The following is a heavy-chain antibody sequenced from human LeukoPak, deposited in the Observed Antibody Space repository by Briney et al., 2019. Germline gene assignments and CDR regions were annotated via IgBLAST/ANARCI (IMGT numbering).Heavy chain of an antibody. CDR2: ISAYNGNT. CDR3: ARQSTRLFNTGSYYPPPAYDY. D-gene: IGHD1-26*01. Sequence: ASVKVSRKASGYTFTSYGISWVRQAPGQGLEWMGWISAYNGNTNYAQKLRGRVTMTTDTSTSTAYMELRSLRSDDTAVYYCARQSTRLFNTGSYYPPPAYDYWGQGTLVIVSS. J-gene: IGHJ4*02. V-gene: IGHV1-18*01. CDR1: GYTFTSYG.